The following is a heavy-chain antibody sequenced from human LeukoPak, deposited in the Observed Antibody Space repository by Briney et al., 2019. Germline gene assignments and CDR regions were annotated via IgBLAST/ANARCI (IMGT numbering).Heavy chain of an antibody. J-gene: IGHJ4*02. CDR1: GFTFIDYD. Sequence: GGSLRLSCAASGFTFIDYDMHWVRQVIGKGLEWVSAIGIRGDTHYSGSVKGRFTISRENAESSLYLQMNSLRAEDTAVYYCARGGIPVSGIDEFDYRGQGTLVTVSS. D-gene: IGHD6-19*01. CDR2: IGIRGDT. CDR3: ARGGIPVSGIDEFDY. V-gene: IGHV3-13*01.